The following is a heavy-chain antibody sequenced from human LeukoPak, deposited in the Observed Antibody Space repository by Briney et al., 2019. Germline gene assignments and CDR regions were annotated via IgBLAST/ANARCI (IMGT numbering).Heavy chain of an antibody. CDR2: ISASGANI. CDR3: ARVKGTYFDY. CDR1: GFPLSSYS. Sequence: GGSLRLSCTVSGFPLSSYSMNWFRQAPGKGLEWVAYISASGANIYYLDSVMGRFTVSRDNPQSSLFLQMNSPRAEDTAVYYCARVKGTYFDYWGQGALVTVSS. J-gene: IGHJ4*02. D-gene: IGHD1-1*01. V-gene: IGHV3-48*01.